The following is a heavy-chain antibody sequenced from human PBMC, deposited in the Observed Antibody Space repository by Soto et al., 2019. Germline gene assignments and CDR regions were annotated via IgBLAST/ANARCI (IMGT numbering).Heavy chain of an antibody. CDR2: IDSSDSYT. J-gene: IGHJ6*02. CDR1: GYSFTSYW. D-gene: IGHD6-13*01. Sequence: GESLKISCKGSGYSFTSYWISWVRQMPGKGLEWMGRIDSSDSYTNYSPSFQGHVTISADKSISTAYLQWSSLKASDTAMYYCARHPPSHSRDGVYYYYYGMDVWGQGTTVTVSS. CDR3: ARHPPSHSRDGVYYYYYGMDV. V-gene: IGHV5-10-1*01.